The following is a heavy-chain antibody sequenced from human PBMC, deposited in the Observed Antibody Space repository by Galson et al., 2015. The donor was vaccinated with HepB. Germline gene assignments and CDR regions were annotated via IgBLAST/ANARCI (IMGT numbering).Heavy chain of an antibody. CDR3: ARDDSGSYRYGMDV. CDR2: INTNTGNP. Sequence: SVKVSCKASGYTFSRHGINWVRQAPGQGLEWMGWINTNTGNPTYSQGFTGRVVFSLDTSVRTAYVQLTSLKTEDTAVYYCARDDSGSYRYGMDVWGQGTTVIVS. J-gene: IGHJ6*02. CDR1: GYTFSRHG. D-gene: IGHD1-26*01. V-gene: IGHV7-4-1*02.